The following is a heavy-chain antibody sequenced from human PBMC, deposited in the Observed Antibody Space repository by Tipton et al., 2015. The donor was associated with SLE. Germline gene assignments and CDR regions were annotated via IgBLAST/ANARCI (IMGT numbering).Heavy chain of an antibody. CDR2: ISSSGSTI. D-gene: IGHD2-2*01. J-gene: IGHJ4*02. CDR1: GFTFSSYE. V-gene: IGHV3-48*03. Sequence: SLRLSCAASGFTFSSYEMNWVRQAPGKGLEWVSYISSSGSTIYYADSVKGRFTISRDNAKNSLYLQMNSLRAEDTAVYYCARVKATSPSCFDYWGQGTLVTVSS. CDR3: ARVKATSPSCFDY.